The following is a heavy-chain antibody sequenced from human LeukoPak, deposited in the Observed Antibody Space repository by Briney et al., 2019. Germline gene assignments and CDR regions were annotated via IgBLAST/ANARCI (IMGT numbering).Heavy chain of an antibody. D-gene: IGHD3-22*01. CDR2: ISAYNGNT. J-gene: IGHJ4*02. V-gene: IGHV1-18*01. Sequence: ASVKVSCKASGYTFTSYGISWVRQAPGQGLEWMGWISAYNGNTNYAQKLQGRVTMTTDTSTSTAYMELRSLRSDDTAVYYCARGKIIMIVDGSFDYWGQGTLVTVSS. CDR1: GYTFTSYG. CDR3: ARGKIIMIVDGSFDY.